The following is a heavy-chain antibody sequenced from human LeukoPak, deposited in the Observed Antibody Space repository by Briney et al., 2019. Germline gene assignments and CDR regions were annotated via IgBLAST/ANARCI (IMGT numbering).Heavy chain of an antibody. D-gene: IGHD3-3*01. CDR3: ARGQFVVFWSGSSYYFDY. CDR1: GGSFSGYY. V-gene: IGHV4-34*01. Sequence: SETLSLTCAVYGGSFSGYYWSWIRQPPGKGLEWIGEINHSGSTNYNPSLKSRVTISVDTSKNQFSLKLSSVTAADTAVYYCARGQFVVFWSGSSYYFDYWGQGTLVTVSS. J-gene: IGHJ4*02. CDR2: INHSGST.